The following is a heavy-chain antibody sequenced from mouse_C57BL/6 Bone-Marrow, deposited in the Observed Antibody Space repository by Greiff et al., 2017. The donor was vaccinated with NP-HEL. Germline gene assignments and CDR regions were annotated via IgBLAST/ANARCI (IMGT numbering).Heavy chain of an antibody. V-gene: IGHV1-9*01. CDR1: GYAFSSYW. CDR3: ARLGTTVFPDY. CDR2: ILPGSGST. D-gene: IGHD1-1*01. Sequence: QVQLQQSGAELVKPGASVKISCKASGYAFSSYWMNWVKQRPGHGLEWIGEILPGSGSTNYNEKFTGKATFPADTSSNTAYMQLSSLTTEDSAIDYYARLGTTVFPDYWGQGTTLTVSS. J-gene: IGHJ2*01.